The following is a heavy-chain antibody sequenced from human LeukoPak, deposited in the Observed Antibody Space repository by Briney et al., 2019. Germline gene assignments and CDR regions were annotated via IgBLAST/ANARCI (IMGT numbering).Heavy chain of an antibody. CDR3: ARVGLPDYDILTGYSHPYDY. CDR1: GYTFTSYG. CDR2: ISAYNGNT. J-gene: IGHJ4*02. V-gene: IGHV1-18*01. Sequence: ASLKVSCKASGYTFTSYGINWVRQAPGQGLEWMGWISAYNGNTNYAQKLQGRVTMTTDTSTSTAYMELRSLRSDDTAVYYCARVGLPDYDILTGYSHPYDYWGQGTLVTVSS. D-gene: IGHD3-9*01.